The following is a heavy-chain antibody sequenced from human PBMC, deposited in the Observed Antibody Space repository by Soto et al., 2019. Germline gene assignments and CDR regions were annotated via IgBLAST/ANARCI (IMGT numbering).Heavy chain of an antibody. J-gene: IGHJ4*02. CDR1: VFTFSTYA. D-gene: IGHD3-22*01. V-gene: IGHV3-23*01. CDR2: ISGSGGST. Sequence: GSLRLSCEASVFTFSTYAISWVRQAPGKGLEWVSAISGSGGSTYYADSVKGRFTISRDNAKNSLYLQMNSLRAEDTAVYYCARDLGYYDSSGYLDYWGQGTLVTVSS. CDR3: ARDLGYYDSSGYLDY.